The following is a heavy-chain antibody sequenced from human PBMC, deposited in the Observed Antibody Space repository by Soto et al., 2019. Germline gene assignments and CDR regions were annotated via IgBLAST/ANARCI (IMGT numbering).Heavy chain of an antibody. Sequence: QVQLVESGGGVVQPGRSLRLSCAASGFTFRNYAMHWVRQAPGKGLEWVVVISYDGSKKYYADSLEGRFTISRDNSNNTLYLRMNSLTDEDTAVYYCVRAPGSATVTTSYVDYWGQGTLVTVSS. CDR1: GFTFRNYA. J-gene: IGHJ4*02. V-gene: IGHV3-30-3*01. D-gene: IGHD4-17*01. CDR3: VRAPGSATVTTSYVDY. CDR2: ISYDGSKK.